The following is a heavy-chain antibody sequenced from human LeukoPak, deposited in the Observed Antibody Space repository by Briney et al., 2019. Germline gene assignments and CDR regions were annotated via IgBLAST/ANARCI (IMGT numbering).Heavy chain of an antibody. CDR3: ARWGSYALDYYYYGMDV. Sequence: GASVKVSCKASGYTFTSYGISWVRQAPGQGLEWVGWISAYNGNTNYAQKLQGRVTMTTDTSTSTAYMELRSLRSDDTAVYYCARWGSYALDYYYYGMDVWGQGTTVTV. D-gene: IGHD1-26*01. J-gene: IGHJ6*02. CDR1: GYTFTSYG. CDR2: ISAYNGNT. V-gene: IGHV1-18*01.